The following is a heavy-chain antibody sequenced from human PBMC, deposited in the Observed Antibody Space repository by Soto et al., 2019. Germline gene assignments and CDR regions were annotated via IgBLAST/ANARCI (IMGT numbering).Heavy chain of an antibody. CDR1: GGSVSSGSYY. J-gene: IGHJ4*02. Sequence: QVQLQESGPGLVKPSETLSLTCTVSGGSVSSGSYYWSWIRQHPGKGLEWIGYIYYSGSTNYNPSLRRRVTISVDTTKNQFSLKLNSVTAADTAVYYCASYSSGWYEVSYWGQGTLVTVSS. CDR2: IYYSGST. V-gene: IGHV4-61*01. D-gene: IGHD6-19*01. CDR3: ASYSSGWYEVSY.